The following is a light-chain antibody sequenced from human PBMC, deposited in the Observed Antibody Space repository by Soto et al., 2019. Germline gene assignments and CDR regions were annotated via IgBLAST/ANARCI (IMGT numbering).Light chain of an antibody. V-gene: IGLV2-14*01. CDR2: DVS. CDR3: SAYTSSSTLEV. Sequence: QSALPQPASVSGAPGQSITISCTGTSSDVGGYNYVSWYQQHPGKAPKLMIYDVSNRPSGVSNRFSGSKSGNTASLTISGLEADDEADYYCSAYTSSSTLEVFGTGTKVTVL. CDR1: SSDVGGYNY. J-gene: IGLJ1*01.